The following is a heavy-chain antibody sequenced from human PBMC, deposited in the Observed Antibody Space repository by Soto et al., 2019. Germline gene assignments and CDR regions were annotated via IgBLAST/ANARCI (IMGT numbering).Heavy chain of an antibody. CDR3: AREGQQLVLLYYYYSGMDV. CDR1: GYTFTSYG. CDR2: ISADNGNT. D-gene: IGHD6-13*01. V-gene: IGHV1-18*04. J-gene: IGHJ6*02. Sequence: GASVKVSCKASGYTFTSYGISWVRQAPGQGLEWMGWISADNGNTNYAQKLQGRVTMTTDTSTSTAYMELRSLRSEDTAVYYCAREGQQLVLLYYYYSGMDVWGQGPPATAP.